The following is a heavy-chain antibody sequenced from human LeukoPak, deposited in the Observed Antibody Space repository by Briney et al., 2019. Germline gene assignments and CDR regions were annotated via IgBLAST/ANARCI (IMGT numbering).Heavy chain of an antibody. CDR2: ISTSSSYI. J-gene: IGHJ4*02. Sequence: GGSLRLSCAASGFTFRSYTMSWVRQAPGKGLEWVSSISTSSSYIYYADSVKGRFTISRHNAKNSLYLQMNSLRAEDTAVYYCARDVERVAATGSFFDYWGQGTLVTVSS. V-gene: IGHV3-21*01. CDR1: GFTFRSYT. D-gene: IGHD6-13*01. CDR3: ARDVERVAATGSFFDY.